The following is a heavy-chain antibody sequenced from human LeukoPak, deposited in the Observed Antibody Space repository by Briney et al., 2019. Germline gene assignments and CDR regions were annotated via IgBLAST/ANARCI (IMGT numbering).Heavy chain of an antibody. CDR1: GYNFTSGW. CDR2: IYPGDSDT. CDR3: ARVVGGYGDYGRGDL. J-gene: IGHJ5*02. D-gene: IGHD4-17*01. V-gene: IGHV5-51*01. Sequence: GESLKISCKGSGYNFTSGWIGWVRQMPGKGLEWMGIIYPGDSDTRYSPSFQGQVTIPADKSISTAYLQWSSLKASDTAMYYCARVVGGYGDYGRGDLWRQGTLVTVSS.